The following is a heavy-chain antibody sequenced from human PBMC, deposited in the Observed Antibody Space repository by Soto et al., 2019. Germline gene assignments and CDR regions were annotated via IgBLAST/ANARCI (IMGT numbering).Heavy chain of an antibody. V-gene: IGHV4-34*01. J-gene: IGHJ6*02. CDR3: ARGKVGATGTHYYYYGMDV. CDR2: INHSGST. D-gene: IGHD1-26*01. Sequence: SDTLSLTCAVYGGSFSGYYWSWIRQPPGKGLEWIGEINHSGSTNYNPSLKSRVTISVDTSKNQFSLKLSSVTAADTAVYYCARGKVGATGTHYYYYGMDVWGQGTTVTVSS. CDR1: GGSFSGYY.